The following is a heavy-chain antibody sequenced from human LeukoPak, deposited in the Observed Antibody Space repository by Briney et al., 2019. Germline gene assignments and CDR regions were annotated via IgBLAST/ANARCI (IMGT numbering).Heavy chain of an antibody. D-gene: IGHD4-17*01. CDR2: IRYDGTIQ. CDR3: AKDRDYGDYPSAYYYYMDV. V-gene: IGHV3-30*02. J-gene: IGHJ6*03. Sequence: GGSLRLSCAASGFTFSTYGIHWVRQAPGKGLEWVAFIRYDGTIQWYAGSVKGRFTVSRDNSKNMLYLQMNSLRAEDTAVYHCAKDRDYGDYPSAYYYYMDVWGKGTTVTVSS. CDR1: GFTFSTYG.